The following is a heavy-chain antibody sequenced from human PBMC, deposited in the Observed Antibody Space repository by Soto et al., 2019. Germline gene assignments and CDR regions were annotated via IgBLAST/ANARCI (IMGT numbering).Heavy chain of an antibody. CDR3: ATVSVESGWYLYYFDY. D-gene: IGHD6-19*01. V-gene: IGHV1-24*01. CDR1: GYTLTELS. J-gene: IGHJ4*02. Sequence: ASVKVSSKVSGYTLTELSMHWVRQAPGKGLEWMGGFDPEDGETIYAQKFQGRVTMTEDTSTDTAYMELSSLRSEDTAVYYCATVSVESGWYLYYFDYWGQGTLVTVSS. CDR2: FDPEDGET.